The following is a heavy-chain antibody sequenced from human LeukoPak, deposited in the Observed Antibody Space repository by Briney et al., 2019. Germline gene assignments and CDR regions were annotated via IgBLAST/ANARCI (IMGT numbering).Heavy chain of an antibody. CDR3: ARYYSSSSRGYFDY. J-gene: IGHJ4*02. Sequence: GGSLRLSCAASGFTFSSSAMSWVRQAPGKGLEWVSSISSSSSYIYYADSVKGRFTISRDNAKNSLYLQMNSLRAEDTAVYCCARYYSSSSRGYFDYWGQGTLVTVSS. V-gene: IGHV3-21*01. D-gene: IGHD6-6*01. CDR2: ISSSSSYI. CDR1: GFTFSSSA.